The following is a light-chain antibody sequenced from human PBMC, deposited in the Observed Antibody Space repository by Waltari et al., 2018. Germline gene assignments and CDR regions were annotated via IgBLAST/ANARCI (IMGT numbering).Light chain of an antibody. J-gene: IGLJ3*02. CDR3: CSYAGSYTWV. CDR1: SSDFGGYNY. Sequence: QSALTQPRSVSGSPGQSVTISCTGTSSDFGGYNYVSWYQQHPGKAPKLMTYDVSKRPSGVPVRFSGSKSGNTASLTISGLQAEDEADYYCCSYAGSYTWVFGGGTKLTVL. V-gene: IGLV2-11*01. CDR2: DVS.